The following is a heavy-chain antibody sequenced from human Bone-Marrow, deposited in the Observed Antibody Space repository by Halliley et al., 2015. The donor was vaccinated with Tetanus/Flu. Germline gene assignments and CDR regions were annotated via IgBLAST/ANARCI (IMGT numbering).Heavy chain of an antibody. CDR1: GGSFSSYA. Sequence: QLVQSGAEVKKPGPSVKVSCRIAGGSFSSYAISWMRQAPGQGLEWMGAIMPLYGIGNYAQKFQGKVTITADTSTRTAYMELSGLRSADTAMYYCARGGVVGAPFDFWGQGTLVAFSP. V-gene: IGHV1-69*17. CDR2: IMPLYGIG. D-gene: IGHD1-26*01. J-gene: IGHJ4*02. CDR3: ARGGVVGAPFDF.